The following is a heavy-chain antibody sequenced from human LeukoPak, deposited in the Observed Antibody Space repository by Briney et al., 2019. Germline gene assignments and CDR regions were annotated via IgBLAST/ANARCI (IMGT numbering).Heavy chain of an antibody. D-gene: IGHD5-18*01. V-gene: IGHV5-10-1*01. Sequence: GESLKISCKGSGYSFTSYWISWVRQMPGKGLEWMGRIDPSDSYTNYSPSFQGHVTISADKSISTAYLQWSSLKASDTAMYYCAAGSAMVTNFDYWGQGTLVTVSS. J-gene: IGHJ4*02. CDR1: GYSFTSYW. CDR2: IDPSDSYT. CDR3: AAGSAMVTNFDY.